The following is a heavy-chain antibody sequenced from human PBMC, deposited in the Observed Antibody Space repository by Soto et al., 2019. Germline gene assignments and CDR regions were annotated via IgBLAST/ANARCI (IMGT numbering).Heavy chain of an antibody. CDR1: GYTFTSYG. D-gene: IGHD2-2*01. V-gene: IGHV1-18*04. J-gene: IGHJ4*02. CDR2: ISPYKGNT. CDR3: ARGYQSRYCSSTTCPFDY. Sequence: QVQLVQSGVEVKKPGASVKVSCKTSGYTFTSYGITWVRQAPGQGLEWMGWISPYKGNTYLAQKLQGRGTMTTDTSTTTAYMELRSLRSDDTAVYYCARGYQSRYCSSTTCPFDYWGQGTLVTVSS.